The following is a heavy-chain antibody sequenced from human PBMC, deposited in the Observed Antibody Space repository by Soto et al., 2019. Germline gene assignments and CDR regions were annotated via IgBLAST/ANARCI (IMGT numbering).Heavy chain of an antibody. V-gene: IGHV4-38-2*02. CDR2: IYHSGST. CDR3: ATASYVWGSYRLPYFDY. Sequence: SETLSLTCTVSGYSISSGYYWGWIRQPPGKGLEWIGSIYHSGSTYYNPSLKSRVTISVDTSKNQFSLKLSSVTAADTAVYYCATASYVWGSYRLPYFDYWGQGTLVTVSS. CDR1: GYSISSGYY. D-gene: IGHD3-16*02. J-gene: IGHJ4*02.